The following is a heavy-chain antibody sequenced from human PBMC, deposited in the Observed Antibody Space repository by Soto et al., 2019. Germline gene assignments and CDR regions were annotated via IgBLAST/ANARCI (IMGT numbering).Heavy chain of an antibody. Sequence: SATLSLTCAVSGDSISSYYWSWIRQPPGKGLEWIGSIYYSGSTNYNPSLKSRVTMSIDMSKNQFSLKVSSVTAADTAVYYCAREPPAAGENWFDPWGQGTTVTVSS. CDR3: AREPPAAGENWFDP. CDR1: GDSISSYY. CDR2: IYYSGST. D-gene: IGHD6-13*01. J-gene: IGHJ5*01. V-gene: IGHV4-59*01.